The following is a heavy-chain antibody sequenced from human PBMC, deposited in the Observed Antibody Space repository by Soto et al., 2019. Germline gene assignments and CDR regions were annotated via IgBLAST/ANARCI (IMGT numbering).Heavy chain of an antibody. CDR2: ISAYDGNT. CDR3: ARDSKVATDNWFDP. V-gene: IGHV1-18*01. J-gene: IGHJ5*02. Sequence: ASVKVSCKASGYTFTSYGISWVRQAPGQGLEWMGWISAYDGNTNYAQKLQGRVTMTTDTSTSTAYMELRSLRSDDTAVYYCARDSKVATDNWFDPWGQGTLVTVSS. D-gene: IGHD5-12*01. CDR1: GYTFTSYG.